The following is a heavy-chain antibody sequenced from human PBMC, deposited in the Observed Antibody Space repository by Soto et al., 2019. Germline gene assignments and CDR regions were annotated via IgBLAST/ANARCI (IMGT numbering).Heavy chain of an antibody. CDR1: GASFISSY. J-gene: IGHJ4*02. D-gene: IGHD4-17*01. V-gene: IGHV4-59*01. Sequence: SETLSLTCPVSGASFISSYWSWIRQPPGKGLEWIGYIYYSGSTNYNPSLKSRVTISVDTSKNQFSLKLSSVTAADTAVYYCARGLRYFDYWGQGTLVTVSS. CDR2: IYYSGST. CDR3: ARGLRYFDY.